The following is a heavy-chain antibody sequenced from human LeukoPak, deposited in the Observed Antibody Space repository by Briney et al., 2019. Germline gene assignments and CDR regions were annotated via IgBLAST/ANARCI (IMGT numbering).Heavy chain of an antibody. V-gene: IGHV4-59*01. J-gene: IGHJ5*02. CDR1: GGSISSFY. CDR2: VYYSGIT. CDR3: ARNYYGSASYYRTGFDP. D-gene: IGHD3-10*01. Sequence: SETLSLTCTVSGGSISSFYRSWIRQPPGKGLEWIGYVYYSGITNYNPSLKSRVSMSVDTSRNQFSLKLSSVTAADTAVYYCARNYYGSASYYRTGFDPWGQGTLVTVSS.